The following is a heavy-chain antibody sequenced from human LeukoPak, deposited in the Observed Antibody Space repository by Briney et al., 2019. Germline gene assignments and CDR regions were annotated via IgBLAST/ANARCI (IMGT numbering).Heavy chain of an antibody. J-gene: IGHJ6*03. CDR1: GFTFSSYS. CDR2: ISSSSSTI. Sequence: GGSLRLSWAASGFTFSSYSMNWVRQAPGKGLEWVSYISSSSSTIYYADSVKGRFTISRDNAKNSLYLQMNSLRAEDTAVYYCARNALVPAANYYYYYMDVWGKGTTVSVSS. CDR3: ARNALVPAANYYYYYMDV. V-gene: IGHV3-48*01. D-gene: IGHD2-2*01.